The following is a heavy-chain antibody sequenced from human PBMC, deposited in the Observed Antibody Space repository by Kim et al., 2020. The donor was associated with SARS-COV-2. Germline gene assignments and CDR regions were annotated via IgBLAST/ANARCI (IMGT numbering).Heavy chain of an antibody. CDR3: ARGPTIRKLRIAAVANDY. CDR2: INHSGST. CDR1: CGSFSGYY. J-gene: IGHJ4*02. V-gene: IGHV4-34*01. D-gene: IGHD6-13*01. Sequence: SETLSLTCAVYCGSFSGYYWSWIRQPPGKGLEWIGEINHSGSTNYNPSLKSRVTISVDTSKNQFSLKLSSVTAADTAVYYCARGPTIRKLRIAAVANDYWGQGTLVTVSS.